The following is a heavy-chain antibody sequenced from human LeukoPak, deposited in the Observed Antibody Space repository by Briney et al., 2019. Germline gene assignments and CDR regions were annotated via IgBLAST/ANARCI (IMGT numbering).Heavy chain of an antibody. D-gene: IGHD2-2*01. J-gene: IGHJ4*02. Sequence: ASVTVSCKVSGYTLTELSIHWVRQAPGKGLEWMGGFDPEDGETIYAQKFQSRVTMTEDTSTDTAYMELSSLRSEDTAVYYCATDHATYCSSTSCLERDYWGQGTLVTVSS. V-gene: IGHV1-24*01. CDR2: FDPEDGET. CDR1: GYTLTELS. CDR3: ATDHATYCSSTSCLERDY.